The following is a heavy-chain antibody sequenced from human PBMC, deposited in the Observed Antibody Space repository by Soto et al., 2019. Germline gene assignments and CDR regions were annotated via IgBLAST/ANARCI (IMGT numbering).Heavy chain of an antibody. V-gene: IGHV3-66*01. D-gene: IGHD2-21*01. Sequence: EVQLVESGGGLVQPGGSLRLSCAASGFTVSSNYMSWVRQAPGKGLEWVSVIYSGGSTYYADSVKGRFTISRDNSKNTLYLQMNSLRAEDTAVFYCAAEHCGCECYFGSFAFDIWGQGTMVTVSS. CDR1: GFTVSSNY. CDR2: IYSGGST. CDR3: AAEHCGCECYFGSFAFDI. J-gene: IGHJ3*02.